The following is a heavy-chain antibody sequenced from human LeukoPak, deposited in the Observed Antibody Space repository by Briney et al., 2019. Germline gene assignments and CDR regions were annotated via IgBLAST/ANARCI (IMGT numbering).Heavy chain of an antibody. D-gene: IGHD6-13*01. V-gene: IGHV1-2*04. CDR2: INPNSGGT. J-gene: IGHJ6*04. CDR1: GYTFTGYY. CDR3: ARARAAAGNRWYYGMDV. Sequence: ASVKVSCKASGYTFTGYYMHWVRQAPGQGLEWMGWINPNSGGTNYAQKFQGWVTTTRDTSISTAYMELSRLRSDDTAVCYCARARAAAGNRWYYGMDVWGKGTTVTVSS.